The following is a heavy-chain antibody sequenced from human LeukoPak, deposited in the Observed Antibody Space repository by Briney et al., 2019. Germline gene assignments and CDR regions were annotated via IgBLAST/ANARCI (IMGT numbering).Heavy chain of an antibody. CDR2: IYYSGST. CDR3: ARNSGSYYFDY. Sequence: SETLSLTCTVSGGSISSYYWSWIRQPPGKGLEWIGYIYYSGSTNYNPSLKSRVTISVDTSKNQFSLKLSSVTAADTAVYYCARNSGSYYFDYWGQGTLVTVSS. V-gene: IGHV4-59*01. CDR1: GGSISSYY. D-gene: IGHD1-26*01. J-gene: IGHJ4*02.